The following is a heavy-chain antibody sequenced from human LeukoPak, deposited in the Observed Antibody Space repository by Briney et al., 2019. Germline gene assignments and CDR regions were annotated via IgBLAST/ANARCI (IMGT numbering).Heavy chain of an antibody. CDR3: ARDQPSYYYDSSGYYSDY. CDR1: GFTFTTYW. Sequence: PGGSLRLSCAASGFTFTTYWLSWVRQAPGKGLEWVSGVTSNGGSIAYADSVKGRFTISRDNAKNSLYLQMNSLRAEDTALYYCARDQPSYYYDSSGYYSDYWGQGTLVTVSS. CDR2: VTSNGGSI. J-gene: IGHJ4*02. D-gene: IGHD3-22*01. V-gene: IGHV3-20*04.